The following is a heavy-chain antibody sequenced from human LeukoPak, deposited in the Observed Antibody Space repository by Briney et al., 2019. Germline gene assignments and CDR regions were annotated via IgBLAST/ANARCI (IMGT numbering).Heavy chain of an antibody. D-gene: IGHD4-17*01. CDR2: IWYDGSNK. Sequence: PGGSLRLSCAASGFTFSSYGMHWVRQAPGKGLEWVAVIWYDGSNKYYADSVKGRFTISRDNSKNTLYLQMNSLRAEDTAVYYCARVHTSVTTLDYWGQGTLVTVSS. J-gene: IGHJ4*02. CDR3: ARVHTSVTTLDY. CDR1: GFTFSSYG. V-gene: IGHV3-33*01.